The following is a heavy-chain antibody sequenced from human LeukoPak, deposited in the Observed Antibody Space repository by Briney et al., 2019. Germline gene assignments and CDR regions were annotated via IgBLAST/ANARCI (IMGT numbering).Heavy chain of an antibody. J-gene: IGHJ4*02. D-gene: IGHD3-10*01. V-gene: IGHV3-30*18. CDR2: ISYDGTNK. CDR1: GFTFRSYG. Sequence: GTSLRLPCAASGFTFRSYGMNWVRQAPGKGLEWVAVISYDGTNKFYVDSLRGRFTISRDNSKNTLYLQMDSLRAEDTAVYYCAKDGYYGSGTFPDYWGQGTLVTVSS. CDR3: AKDGYYGSGTFPDY.